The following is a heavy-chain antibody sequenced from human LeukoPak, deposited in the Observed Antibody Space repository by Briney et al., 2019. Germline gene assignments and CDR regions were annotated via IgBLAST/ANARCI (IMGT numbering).Heavy chain of an antibody. CDR1: GFTFSSYS. Sequence: GGSLRLSCAASGFTFSSYSMNWVRQAPGKGLEWVSSISSSSSYIYYADLVKGRFTISRDNAKNSLYLQMNSLRAEDTAVYYCAREPRTNYMDVWGKGTTVTVSS. J-gene: IGHJ6*03. D-gene: IGHD1/OR15-1a*01. CDR3: AREPRTNYMDV. CDR2: ISSSSSYI. V-gene: IGHV3-21*01.